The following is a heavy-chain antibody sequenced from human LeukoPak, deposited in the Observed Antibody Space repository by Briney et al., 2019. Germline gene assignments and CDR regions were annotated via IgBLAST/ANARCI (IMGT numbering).Heavy chain of an antibody. J-gene: IGHJ6*02. Sequence: SETLSLTCTVSGGSISSGSYYWSWIRQPAGTGLEWIGRVYTSGSTNYNPSLKSRVTISVDTSKNQFSLKLSSVTAADTAVYYCATSYSSGWTYYYYGMDVWGQGTTVTVFS. CDR3: ATSYSSGWTYYYYGMDV. CDR1: GGSISSGSYY. D-gene: IGHD6-19*01. CDR2: VYTSGST. V-gene: IGHV4-61*02.